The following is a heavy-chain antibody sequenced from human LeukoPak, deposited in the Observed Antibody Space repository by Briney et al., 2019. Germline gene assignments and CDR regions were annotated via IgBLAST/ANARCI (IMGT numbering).Heavy chain of an antibody. CDR2: IKQDGSEK. CDR3: ARDTGTVY. Sequence: GGSLRLSCAAYAFTFSSNCMSWDRQAQGKGLEWVANIKQDGSEKYYVDSVNGRFTIYRDNAKNSLYLQMNSLRAEDTAVYYCARDTGTVYWGQGTLVTVSS. J-gene: IGHJ4*02. D-gene: IGHD1-1*01. V-gene: IGHV3-7*05. CDR1: AFTFSSNC.